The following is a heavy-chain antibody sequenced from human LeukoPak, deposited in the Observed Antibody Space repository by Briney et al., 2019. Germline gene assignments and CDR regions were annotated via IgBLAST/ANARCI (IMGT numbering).Heavy chain of an antibody. CDR3: ARDHLANLASRLFDP. CDR2: IHHSGRT. CDR1: NYSISSDYY. D-gene: IGHD3-3*01. Sequence: SETLSLTCIVSNYSISSDYYWGWIRQPPGKGLEWIGSIHHSGRTYYNPSLKSRVTISVDTSKNHFSLKLNSVTAADTAVYYCARDHLANLASRLFDPWGQGTLVTVSS. V-gene: IGHV4-38-2*02. J-gene: IGHJ5*02.